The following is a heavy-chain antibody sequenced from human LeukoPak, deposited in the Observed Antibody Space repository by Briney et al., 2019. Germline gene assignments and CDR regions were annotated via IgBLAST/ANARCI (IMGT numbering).Heavy chain of an antibody. CDR2: IKQDGSVK. CDR1: GFTFNNYW. V-gene: IGHV3-7*01. CDR3: VRTSRSSSTDS. Sequence: SGGSLRLSCAASGFTFNNYWVSWVRQAPGKGLEWVANIKQDGSVKNYVDYMEGRFTISRDNAKNSLYLQMNGLRAEDTAVYYCVRTSRSSSTDSWGQGTMVTVSS. D-gene: IGHD6-6*01. J-gene: IGHJ5*01.